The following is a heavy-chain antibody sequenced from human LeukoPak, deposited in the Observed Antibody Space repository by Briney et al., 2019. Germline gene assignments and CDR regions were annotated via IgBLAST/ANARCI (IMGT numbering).Heavy chain of an antibody. V-gene: IGHV4-61*02. CDR3: ARGGIAARPEY. J-gene: IGHJ4*02. Sequence: SETLSLTCTVSGGSISSGSYYWSWIRQPAGKGLEWIGRIYTSGSTYYNPSLKSRVTISVDTSKNQFSLKLSSVTAADTAVYYCARGGIAARPEYWGQGTLVTVPS. CDR2: IYTSGST. CDR1: GGSISSGSYY. D-gene: IGHD6-6*01.